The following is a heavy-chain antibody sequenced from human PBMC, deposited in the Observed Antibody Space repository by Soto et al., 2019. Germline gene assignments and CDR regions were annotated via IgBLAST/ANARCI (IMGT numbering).Heavy chain of an antibody. V-gene: IGHV1-24*01. Sequence: ASVKVSCKVSGYTLTKLSMHWVRQPPGKGLEWMGGFDPEDRETIYAQKFHGRVTMTEDTSTDTAYMELRSLRSDDTAVYYCARDTDYYDSSGFGYWGQGTLVTVSS. CDR2: FDPEDRET. CDR3: ARDTDYYDSSGFGY. CDR1: GYTLTKLS. J-gene: IGHJ4*02. D-gene: IGHD3-22*01.